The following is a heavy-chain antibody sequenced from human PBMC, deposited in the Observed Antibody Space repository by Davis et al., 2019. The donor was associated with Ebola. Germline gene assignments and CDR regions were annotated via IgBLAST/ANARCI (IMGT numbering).Heavy chain of an antibody. CDR1: GFTFSSYG. Sequence: GESLKISCAASGFTFSSYGMHWVRQAPGKGLEWVAVISYDGSNKYYADSVKGRFTISRDNSKNTLYLQMNSLRAEDTAVYYCARYQETNPDYYGMDVWGKGTTVTVSS. CDR2: ISYDGSNK. D-gene: IGHD2-8*01. V-gene: IGHV3-30*19. J-gene: IGHJ6*04. CDR3: ARYQETNPDYYGMDV.